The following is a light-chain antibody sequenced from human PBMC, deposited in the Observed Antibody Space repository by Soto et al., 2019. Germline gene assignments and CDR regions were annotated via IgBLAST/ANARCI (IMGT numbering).Light chain of an antibody. J-gene: IGLJ1*01. V-gene: IGLV1-40*01. CDR2: ANN. Sequence: QSVLTQPPSVSGAPGQRVTISCTGSISNIGAHYDVHWYQQLPGTAPKLLIYANNNRPSGVPDRFSGSKSGTSASLAISGLQAEDEADYYCQSYDSSLSAYVFGDGTKVTVL. CDR1: ISNIGAHYD. CDR3: QSYDSSLSAYV.